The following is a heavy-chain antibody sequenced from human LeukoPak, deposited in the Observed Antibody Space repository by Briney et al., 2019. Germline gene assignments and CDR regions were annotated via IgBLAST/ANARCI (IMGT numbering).Heavy chain of an antibody. V-gene: IGHV3-23*01. CDR3: AKGEVLRFLEWLLSYFDY. J-gene: IGHJ4*02. Sequence: GGSLRLSCAASGFTFSSYAMSWVRQSPGKGLEWVSAISGSGGSTYYADSVKGRFTISRDNSKNTLYLQMSSLRAEDTAVYYCAKGEVLRFLEWLLSYFDYWGQGTLVTVSS. D-gene: IGHD3-3*01. CDR2: ISGSGGST. CDR1: GFTFSSYA.